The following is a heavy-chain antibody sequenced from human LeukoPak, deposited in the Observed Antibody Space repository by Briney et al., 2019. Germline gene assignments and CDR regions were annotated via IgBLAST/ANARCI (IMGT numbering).Heavy chain of an antibody. CDR3: ARGSRVSARRGALDY. V-gene: IGHV3-66*01. CDR2: LYSGGGT. Sequence: GGSLRLSCAASGFTVSSNYMTWVRQAPGKGLEWVSLLYSGGGTYYADSVKGRFNISRDNSKNTLYLQMNSLRAEDTAVYYCARGSRVSARRGALDYWGQGTLVTVSS. D-gene: IGHD6-6*01. J-gene: IGHJ4*02. CDR1: GFTVSSNY.